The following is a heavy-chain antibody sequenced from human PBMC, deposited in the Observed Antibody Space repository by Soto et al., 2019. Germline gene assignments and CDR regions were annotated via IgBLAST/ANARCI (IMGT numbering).Heavy chain of an antibody. D-gene: IGHD1-26*01. CDR2: IIPIFGTT. CDR1: GGTFNTYT. V-gene: IGHV1-69*13. Sequence: SVKVSCKASGGTFNTYTFSWVRQAPGQGLEWMGSIIPIFGTTHYAQSFQGRLSITADQSSTTTYMELRSLTSHDTALYYCARIPRYSFPTSEPLENWGQRNMVTVS. J-gene: IGHJ4*02. CDR3: ARIPRYSFPTSEPLEN.